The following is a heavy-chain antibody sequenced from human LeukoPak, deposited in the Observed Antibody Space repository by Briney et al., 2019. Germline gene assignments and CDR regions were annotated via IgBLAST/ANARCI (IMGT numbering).Heavy chain of an antibody. CDR3: ARGVRTVVVVAANNWFDP. Sequence: PGGSLRPSCAASGFTFSSYSMNWVRQAPGEGLEWVSSISSSSSYIYYADSVKGRFTISRDNAKNSLYLQMNSLRAEDTAVYYCARGVRTVVVVAANNWFDPWGQGTLVTVSS. D-gene: IGHD2-15*01. J-gene: IGHJ5*02. V-gene: IGHV3-21*01. CDR2: ISSSSSYI. CDR1: GFTFSSYS.